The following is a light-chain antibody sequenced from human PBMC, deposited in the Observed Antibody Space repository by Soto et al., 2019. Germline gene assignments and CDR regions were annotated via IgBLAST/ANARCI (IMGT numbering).Light chain of an antibody. CDR2: DTS. Sequence: QAVVTQEPSLTVSPGGTVTLTCGSSTGAVTSSHYPYWFLQKPGQAPRALIYDTSNKHSWTPARFSGSLLGGKPALILSGAQPEDEADYYCSLSYSDVRVFGGGTKLTVL. CDR3: SLSYSDVRV. CDR1: TGAVTSSHY. J-gene: IGLJ3*02. V-gene: IGLV7-46*01.